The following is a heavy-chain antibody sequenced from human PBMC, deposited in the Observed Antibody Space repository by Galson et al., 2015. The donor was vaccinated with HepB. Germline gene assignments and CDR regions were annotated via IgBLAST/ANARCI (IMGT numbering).Heavy chain of an antibody. J-gene: IGHJ4*02. D-gene: IGHD3-10*01. V-gene: IGHV3-30*02. CDR1: GFTFSSYG. CDR3: AKDRITMVYLPDYFDY. CDR2: IRYDGSNK. Sequence: SLRLSCAASGFTFSSYGMHWVRQAPGKGLEWVAFIRYDGSNKYYADSVKGRFTISRDNSKNTLYLQMNSLRAEDTAVYYCAKDRITMVYLPDYFDYWGQGTLVTVSS.